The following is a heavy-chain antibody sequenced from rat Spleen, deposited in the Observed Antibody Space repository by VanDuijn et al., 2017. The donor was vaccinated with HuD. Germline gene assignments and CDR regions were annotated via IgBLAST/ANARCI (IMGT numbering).Heavy chain of an antibody. CDR1: GFTLSDYV. Sequence: EVQLVESGGGLVQPGRSLKLSCAASGFTLSDYVMHWIRQAPTKGLEWVTSISPSGATTNYRDSVKGRFTISRDNARGTLYLQMNSLRSEDTATYYCARQDSSYVMDAWGQGASVTVSS. D-gene: IGHD1-2*01. J-gene: IGHJ4*01. CDR2: ISPSGATT. V-gene: IGHV5-19*01. CDR3: ARQDSSYVMDA.